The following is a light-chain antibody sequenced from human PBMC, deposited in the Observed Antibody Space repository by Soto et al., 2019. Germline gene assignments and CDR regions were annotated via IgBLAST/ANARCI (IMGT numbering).Light chain of an antibody. CDR1: QSVSNN. CDR3: QQYYNWPPWT. V-gene: IGKV3-15*01. Sequence: ILMTQSPATLSVSPGERATLSCRATQSVSNNLAWYQQKPGQAPRLLIYDASTRATGIPARFSGSGSGTEFTLTISGLQSEDFVVYYCQQYYNWPPWTFGQGTKVEIK. CDR2: DAS. J-gene: IGKJ1*01.